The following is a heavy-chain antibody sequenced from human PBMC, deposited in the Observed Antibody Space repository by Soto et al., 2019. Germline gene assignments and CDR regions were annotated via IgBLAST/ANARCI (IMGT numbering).Heavy chain of an antibody. CDR1: GFTLSNYH. V-gene: IGHV3-23*01. D-gene: IGHD2-15*01. J-gene: IGHJ6*02. CDR2: ISASDGRT. CDR3: ARILSLVESYWYGMDV. Sequence: GGSLRLSCAASGFTLSNYHMVWVRQAPGKELESISSISASDGRTYYRESVKGRFTISRDNSKNTLYYQMNSLRVEDTAMYYCARILSLVESYWYGMDVWGQGTTVTVSS.